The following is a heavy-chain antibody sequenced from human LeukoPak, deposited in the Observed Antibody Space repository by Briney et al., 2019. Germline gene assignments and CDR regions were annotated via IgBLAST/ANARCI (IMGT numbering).Heavy chain of an antibody. CDR1: GYTFTKYG. V-gene: IGHV1-18*01. J-gene: IGHJ6*02. CDR3: ARGVDGYGMGV. Sequence: GESLKISCKASGYTFTKYGITWVRQAPGQGLEWMGWISTYNGNTNYAQKLQGRVTMTTDTSTSTAYMELRSLISDDAAVYYCARGVDGYGMGVWGQGTTVTVSS. CDR2: ISTYNGNT. D-gene: IGHD5-24*01.